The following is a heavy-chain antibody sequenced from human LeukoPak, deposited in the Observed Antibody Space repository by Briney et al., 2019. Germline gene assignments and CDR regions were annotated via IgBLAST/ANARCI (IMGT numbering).Heavy chain of an antibody. CDR2: IKEDGTYT. CDR3: ARDFDMGITPGDVFDF. J-gene: IGHJ4*02. Sequence: GSLRLSCAASGFSFSKYWMHWVRQTPGEGLVWVSRIKEDGTYTSYADSVKGRFTISRDNARNTVFLQMNSLRAEDTAVYYCARDFDMGITPGDVFDFWGQGTLVTVSS. CDR1: GFSFSKYW. D-gene: IGHD3-9*01. V-gene: IGHV3-74*01.